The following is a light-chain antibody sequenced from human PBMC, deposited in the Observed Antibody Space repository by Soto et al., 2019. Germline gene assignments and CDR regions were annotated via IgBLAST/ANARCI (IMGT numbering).Light chain of an antibody. CDR3: QQYGSSPRT. Sequence: EVVMTQSADTLSVSPGERATLLCRASQSVRNNLAWYQQKPGQAPRLLIYGVSTRATGVPARFSGSGSGTDFTLTINRLEPEDFAVYYCQQYGSSPRTFGQGTKVDIK. J-gene: IGKJ1*01. CDR2: GVS. CDR1: QSVRNN. V-gene: IGKV3-15*01.